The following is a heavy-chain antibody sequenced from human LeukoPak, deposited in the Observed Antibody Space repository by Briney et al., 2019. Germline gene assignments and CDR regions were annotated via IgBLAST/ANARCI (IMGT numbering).Heavy chain of an antibody. CDR3: AREAYGDCSHPDAFDI. D-gene: IGHD4-17*01. CDR2: INHSGST. CDR1: GGSFSGYY. J-gene: IGHJ3*02. V-gene: IGHV4-34*01. Sequence: SETLSLTCAVYGGSFSGYYWSWIRQPPGKGLEWIGEINHSGSTNYNPSLKSRVTISVDTSKNQFSLKLSSVTAADTAVYYCAREAYGDCSHPDAFDIWGQGTMVTVSS.